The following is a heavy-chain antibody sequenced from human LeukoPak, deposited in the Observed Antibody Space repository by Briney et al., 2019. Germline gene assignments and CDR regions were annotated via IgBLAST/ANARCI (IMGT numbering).Heavy chain of an antibody. V-gene: IGHV1-2*02. D-gene: IGHD3-22*01. Sequence: ASVTVSCKASGYTFTGYYMHWVRQAPGQGLEWMGWINPNSGGTNYAQKFQGRVTMTRDTSISTAYMELSRLRSEDTAVYYCARRILATYYYDSSGYYPPFDYWGQGTLVTVSS. CDR2: INPNSGGT. CDR3: ARRILATYYYDSSGYYPPFDY. J-gene: IGHJ4*02. CDR1: GYTFTGYY.